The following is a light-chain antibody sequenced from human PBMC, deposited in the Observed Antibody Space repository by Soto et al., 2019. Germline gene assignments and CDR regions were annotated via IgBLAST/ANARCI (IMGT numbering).Light chain of an antibody. CDR2: EVT. J-gene: IGLJ3*02. CDR1: SSDVGAYKY. V-gene: IGLV2-8*01. CDR3: TSYVGNDFWG. Sequence: QSVLTQPPSASGSPGQSVTISCTGTSSDVGAYKYVSWYQQYPGKAPKLMIYEVTKRPSGVPDRFSGSKSGNTASLTVSGLRCEEGDVYYFTSYVGNDFWGFGGGTK.